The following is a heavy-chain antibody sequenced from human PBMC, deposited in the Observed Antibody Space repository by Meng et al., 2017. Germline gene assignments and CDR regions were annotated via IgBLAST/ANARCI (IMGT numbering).Heavy chain of an antibody. D-gene: IGHD6-6*01. Sequence: QVQLQQWGAGLLKPSETLSLPCAVYGGSFSGYYWSWIRQPPGKGLEWIGEINHSGSTNYNPSLKSRVTISVDTSKNQFSLKLSSVTAADTAVYYRARRGIAARPFYYWGQGTLVTVSS. CDR3: ARRGIAARPFYY. CDR1: GGSFSGYY. J-gene: IGHJ4*02. CDR2: INHSGST. V-gene: IGHV4-34*01.